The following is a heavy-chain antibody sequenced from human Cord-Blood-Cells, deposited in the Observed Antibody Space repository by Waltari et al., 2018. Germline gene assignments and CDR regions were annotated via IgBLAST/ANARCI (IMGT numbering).Heavy chain of an antibody. D-gene: IGHD1-1*01. Sequence: QVQLQQSGPGLVKPSQTLPLTCAISGASVSTNSAAWTWIRQSPSRGLEWLGRTYYRSKWYNDYAVSVKSRITINPDTSKNQFSLQLNSVTPEDTAVYYCARAYTTGTTGGFDYWGQGTLVTVSS. V-gene: IGHV6-1*01. J-gene: IGHJ4*02. CDR3: ARAYTTGTTGGFDY. CDR1: GASVSTNSAA. CDR2: TYYRSKWYN.